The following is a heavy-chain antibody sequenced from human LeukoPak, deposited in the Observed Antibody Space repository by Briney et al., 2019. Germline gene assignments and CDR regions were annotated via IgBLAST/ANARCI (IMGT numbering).Heavy chain of an antibody. CDR1: GGSISSRSYF. Sequence: SETLSLTCTVSGGSISSRSYFWSWIRQPPGKGLEWIGSIYYSGSTFYNPSLKSRVTISVDTSKNQFSLKLSSVTAADTAVYYCARVRELEMDSWGQGTLVTVSS. CDR3: ARVRELEMDS. V-gene: IGHV4-39*07. D-gene: IGHD1-1*01. J-gene: IGHJ4*02. CDR2: IYYSGST.